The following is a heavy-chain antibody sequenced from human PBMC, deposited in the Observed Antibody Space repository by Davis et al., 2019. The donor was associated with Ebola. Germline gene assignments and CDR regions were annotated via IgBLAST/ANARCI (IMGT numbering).Heavy chain of an antibody. J-gene: IGHJ4*02. Sequence: HTGGSLRLSCAASGFTFSSNWMHWVRQAPGKGLVWVSCVHTDGSSTTYADSVMGRFTISRDNAKNTLYLQMDSLRAEDTAVYYCASLLRENSGQGHWGQGTLVTVSS. CDR1: GFTFSSNW. V-gene: IGHV3-74*01. CDR2: VHTDGSST. CDR3: ASLLRENSGQGH. D-gene: IGHD5-12*01.